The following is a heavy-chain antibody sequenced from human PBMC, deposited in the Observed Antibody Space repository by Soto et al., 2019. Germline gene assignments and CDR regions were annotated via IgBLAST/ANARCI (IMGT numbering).Heavy chain of an antibody. CDR2: IYSGGST. CDR3: ARDSGVGGPAVAHPDAFDI. D-gene: IGHD2-15*01. V-gene: IGHV3-66*01. CDR1: GFTVSSNY. Sequence: GGSLRLSCAASGFTVSSNYMSWVRQAPGKGLEWVSVIYSGGSTYYADSVKGRFTISRDNSKNTLYLQMNSLRAEDTAVYYCARDSGVGGPAVAHPDAFDIWGQGTMVTVSS. J-gene: IGHJ3*02.